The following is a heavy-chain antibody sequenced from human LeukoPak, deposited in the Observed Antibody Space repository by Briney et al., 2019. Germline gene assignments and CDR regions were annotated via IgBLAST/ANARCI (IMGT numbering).Heavy chain of an antibody. V-gene: IGHV3-30*18. Sequence: GSPRLSCAASGFTFSNSGMHWVCQAPGKGLEWLAVISYDGNNKQYADSVKGRFTISRDNSKNTLFLQMNSLRAEDTAVYYCAKKWSGDGSYLDCWGHGTQVTVSS. CDR3: AKKWSGDGSYLDC. J-gene: IGHJ4*01. D-gene: IGHD3-10*01. CDR1: GFTFSNSG. CDR2: ISYDGNNK.